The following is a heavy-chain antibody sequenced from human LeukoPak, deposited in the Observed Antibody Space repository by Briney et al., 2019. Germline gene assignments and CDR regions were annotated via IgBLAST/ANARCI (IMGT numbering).Heavy chain of an antibody. CDR3: VRDSRYGSGLLEDGLDF. J-gene: IGHJ6*02. D-gene: IGHD6-25*01. CDR1: GDSVRSYY. CDR2: INDRGST. Sequence: SEILSLTCTVSGDSVRSYYWSWIRQPPGQGLGWLGHINDRGSTNYNPSLQGRVTISIDTSKNQFSLKVNSVTAADTAVYYCVRDSRYGSGLLEDGLDFWGQGTTVTVSS. V-gene: IGHV4-59*02.